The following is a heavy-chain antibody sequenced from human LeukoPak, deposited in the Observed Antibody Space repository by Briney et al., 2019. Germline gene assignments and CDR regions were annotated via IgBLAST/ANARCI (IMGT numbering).Heavy chain of an antibody. CDR3: ARGRQLQLGHSDY. J-gene: IGHJ4*02. D-gene: IGHD2-2*01. Sequence: GGSLRLSCAASGFTVSSNYMSWVRQAPGKGLEWVSVIYSGGSTYYADSVKGRFTISRDNSKNTLYLQMNSLRAEDTAVYYCARGRQLQLGHSDYWGQGTLVTVSS. CDR1: GFTVSSNY. CDR2: IYSGGST. V-gene: IGHV3-53*01.